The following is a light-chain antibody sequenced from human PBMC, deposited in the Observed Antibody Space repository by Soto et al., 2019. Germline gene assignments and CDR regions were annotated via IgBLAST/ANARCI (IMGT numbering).Light chain of an antibody. CDR2: GAS. J-gene: IGKJ1*01. CDR1: QSVSSN. V-gene: IGKV3D-15*01. Sequence: EIVLTQSPATLSVSPGERATLSCRASQSVSSNLAWYQQKPGQAPRLLIYGASSGATGIPDRFRGSGSGTEFTLTISSLRSEDSAIYYCQQYFEWPPMTFGQGTKVDIK. CDR3: QQYFEWPPMT.